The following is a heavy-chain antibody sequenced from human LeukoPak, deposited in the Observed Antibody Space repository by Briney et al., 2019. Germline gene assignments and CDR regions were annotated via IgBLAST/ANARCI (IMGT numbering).Heavy chain of an antibody. CDR1: GFTVSSNY. CDR2: IYSSGNT. D-gene: IGHD2-15*01. Sequence: GGSLRLSCAASGFTVSSNYMSWVRQAPGKGLEWVSVIYSSGNTYYAASVKGRFTISRDNSKNTLYLQMNSLRAEDTAVYYCARATPDWPTSGGAFDIWGQGTMVTVSS. CDR3: ARATPDWPTSGGAFDI. V-gene: IGHV3-66*01. J-gene: IGHJ3*02.